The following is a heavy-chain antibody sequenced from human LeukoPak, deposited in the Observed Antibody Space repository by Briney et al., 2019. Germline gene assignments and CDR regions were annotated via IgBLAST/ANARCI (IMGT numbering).Heavy chain of an antibody. CDR1: GYTFTGYY. V-gene: IGHV1-2*02. CDR2: INPNSGGT. D-gene: IGHD4-17*01. CDR3: ARNNGDYLDY. Sequence: ASVKVSCKASGYTFTGYYMHWVRQAPGQGLEWMGWINPNSGGTNYAQKFQGRVTMTRDTSTSTVYMEVSSLRSEDTAFYYCARNNGDYLDYWGQGTLVTVSS. J-gene: IGHJ4*02.